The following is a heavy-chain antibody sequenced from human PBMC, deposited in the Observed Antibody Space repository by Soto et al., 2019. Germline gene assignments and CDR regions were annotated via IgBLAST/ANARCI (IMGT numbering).Heavy chain of an antibody. Sequence: GGSLRLSCAASGFTFDDYAMHWVRQAPGKGLEWVSGISWNSGSIGYADSVKGRFTISRDNAKNSLYLQMNSLRAEDTALYYCVNVILAPGYSSSGRGYWGQGTLVTVSS. D-gene: IGHD6-13*01. CDR2: ISWNSGSI. CDR3: VNVILAPGYSSSGRGY. CDR1: GFTFDDYA. J-gene: IGHJ4*02. V-gene: IGHV3-9*01.